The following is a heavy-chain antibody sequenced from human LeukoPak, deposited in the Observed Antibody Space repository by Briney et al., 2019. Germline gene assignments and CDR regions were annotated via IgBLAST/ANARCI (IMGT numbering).Heavy chain of an antibody. Sequence: GGSLRLSCAASGFTFSSYSMNWVRQAPGKGLEWVSSISSSSSTIYYADSVKGRFTISRDNAKNSLYLQMNSLRAEDTAVYYCARDHYSSGWFSWGQGTLVTVSS. D-gene: IGHD6-19*01. J-gene: IGHJ4*02. CDR1: GFTFSSYS. CDR2: ISSSSSTI. V-gene: IGHV3-48*04. CDR3: ARDHYSSGWFS.